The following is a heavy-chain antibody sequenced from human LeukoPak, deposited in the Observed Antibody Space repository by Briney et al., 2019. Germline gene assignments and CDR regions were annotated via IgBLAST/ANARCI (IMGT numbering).Heavy chain of an antibody. CDR1: GGSFSGYY. CDR3: ARGQNYYDSSGYLQH. J-gene: IGHJ1*01. D-gene: IGHD3-22*01. CDR2: INHSGST. Sequence: SETLSPTCAVYGGSFSGYYWSWIRQPPGKGLEWIGEINHSGSTNYNPSLKSRVTISVDTSKNQFSLKLSSVTAADTAVYYCARGQNYYDSSGYLQHWGQGTLVTVSS. V-gene: IGHV4-34*01.